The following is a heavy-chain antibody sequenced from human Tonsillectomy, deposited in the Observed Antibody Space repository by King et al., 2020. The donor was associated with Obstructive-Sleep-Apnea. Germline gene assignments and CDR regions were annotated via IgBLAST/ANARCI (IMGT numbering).Heavy chain of an antibody. CDR1: GYSFTSYW. D-gene: IGHD2-2*01. Sequence: VQLVESGAEVKKPGESLKISCKGSGYSFTSYWIGWVRQMPGKGLEWMGIIYPGDSDTRYSPSFQGQVTISADKSISTAYLQWSSLKASDTAMYYCARSETTRGYCSSTSCYEYYFDYWGQGTLVTVSS. CDR3: ARSETTRGYCSSTSCYEYYFDY. CDR2: IYPGDSDT. J-gene: IGHJ4*02. V-gene: IGHV5-51*01.